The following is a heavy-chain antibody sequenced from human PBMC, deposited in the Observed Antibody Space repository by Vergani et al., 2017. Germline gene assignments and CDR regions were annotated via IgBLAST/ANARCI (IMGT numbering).Heavy chain of an antibody. V-gene: IGHV3-23*01. CDR1: GFTFNHYA. Sequence: EVQLLESGGDLVQPGGSLRLSCAASGFTFNHYAMNWVRQAPGKGLEWVSGISGSGGSTYYAGSVKGRFTISRDSSKNTLYLQMNSLSAGDTAVYYCAKANPRKSGYDYLCYYHAMDVWGQGTTVTVSS. CDR2: ISGSGGST. J-gene: IGHJ6*02. D-gene: IGHD5-12*01. CDR3: AKANPRKSGYDYLCYYHAMDV.